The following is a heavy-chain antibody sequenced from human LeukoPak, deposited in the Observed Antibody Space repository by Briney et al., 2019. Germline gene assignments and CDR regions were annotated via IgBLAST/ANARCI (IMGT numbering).Heavy chain of an antibody. J-gene: IGHJ4*02. CDR3: ARLRGRLYYYDISVYYYDY. V-gene: IGHV3-74*01. Sequence: GGSLRLSCAASGFTVSSYWMHWVRQAPGKGLVWVSRINTDGSSTSYADSVKGRFTISRDNAKNTLYLQMNSLRAEDTAVYYCARLRGRLYYYDISVYYYDYWGQGTLVTVSS. D-gene: IGHD3-22*01. CDR2: INTDGSST. CDR1: GFTVSSYW.